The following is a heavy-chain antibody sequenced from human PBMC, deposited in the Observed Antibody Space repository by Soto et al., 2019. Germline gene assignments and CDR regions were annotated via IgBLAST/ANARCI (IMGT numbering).Heavy chain of an antibody. CDR1: GFTFSSYS. D-gene: IGHD3-3*01. V-gene: IGHV3-21*01. CDR2: ISSSSSYI. J-gene: IGHJ6*02. CDR3: ARELTIFGVVIIPLRYYGMDV. Sequence: GGSLRLSCAAYGFTFSSYSMNWVRQAPGKGLEWVSSISSSSSYIYYADSVKGRFTISRDNAKNSLYLQMNSLRAEDTAVYYCARELTIFGVVIIPLRYYGMDVWGQGTTVTVSS.